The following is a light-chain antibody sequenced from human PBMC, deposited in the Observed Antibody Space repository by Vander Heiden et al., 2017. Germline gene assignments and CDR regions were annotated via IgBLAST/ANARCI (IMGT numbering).Light chain of an antibody. Sequence: VMTPSPDSLAVSLGERATINCKSSQSVLYSSNNKNYLAWYQQKPGQPPKLLIYWASTRESGVPDRFSGSGSGTDFTLTISSLQAEDVAVYYCQQYYSTPLTFGGGTKVEI. V-gene: IGKV4-1*01. CDR2: WAS. CDR3: QQYYSTPLT. CDR1: QSVLYSSNNKNY. J-gene: IGKJ4*01.